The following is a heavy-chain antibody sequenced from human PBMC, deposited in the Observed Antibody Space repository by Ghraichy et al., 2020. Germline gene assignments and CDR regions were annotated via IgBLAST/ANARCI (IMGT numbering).Heavy chain of an antibody. CDR3: ARGETVGATTGFDY. V-gene: IGHV3-21*06. CDR2: ISGDSNYI. CDR1: GFTFSSHS. J-gene: IGHJ4*02. Sequence: GGSLRLSCAAFGFTFSSHSLNWVRQAPGKGLEWVSSISGDSNYIFYADSVEGRFTISRDNAQNSLYLQMNSLRAEDTAVYYCARGETVGATTGFDYWGQGTLVTVSS. D-gene: IGHD1-26*01.